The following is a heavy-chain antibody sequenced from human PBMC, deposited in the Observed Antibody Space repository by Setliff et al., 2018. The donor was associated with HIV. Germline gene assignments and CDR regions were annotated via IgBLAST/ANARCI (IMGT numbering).Heavy chain of an antibody. J-gene: IGHJ4*02. Sequence: PSETLSLTCAVYGGSFSGYYWSWIRQPPGKGLEWIGEINHSGSTNYNPSLKSRVTISVDMSKNQFSLKVRSVTAADTAVYYCARDPPGYGDANDYWGQGTLVTVSS. CDR2: INHSGST. V-gene: IGHV4-34*01. D-gene: IGHD4-17*01. CDR1: GGSFSGYY. CDR3: ARDPPGYGDANDY.